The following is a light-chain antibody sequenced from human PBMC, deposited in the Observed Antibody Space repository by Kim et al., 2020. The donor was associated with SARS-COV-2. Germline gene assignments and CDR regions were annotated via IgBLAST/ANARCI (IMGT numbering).Light chain of an antibody. J-gene: IGKJ4*01. CDR2: GAS. CDR3: QEYKSWPSLS. CDR1: HSATTN. Sequence: EIVMTQSPATLSVSPGEGATRSCRASHSATTNLAWYQQKPGQAPRLLIYGASIRASGIPARFSGSGSGTDFTLTISSLQSEDSAVYYCQEYKSWPSLSFGGGTKVEIK. V-gene: IGKV3D-15*01.